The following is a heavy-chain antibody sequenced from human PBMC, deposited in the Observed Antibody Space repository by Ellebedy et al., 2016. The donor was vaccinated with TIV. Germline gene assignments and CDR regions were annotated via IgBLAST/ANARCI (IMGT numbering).Heavy chain of an antibody. CDR3: AKDPALVYDTRYYYLDF. J-gene: IGHJ4*02. CDR1: GFTFSNYA. D-gene: IGHD3-22*01. V-gene: IGHV3-23*01. Sequence: GESLKISCAASGFTFSNYALTWVRQAPGKGLEWVSSISGSGAATYYADSVKGRFTISRDNSKNTLYLQMESLRAEDTAVYYCAKDPALVYDTRYYYLDFWGQGTLVSVSS. CDR2: ISGSGAAT.